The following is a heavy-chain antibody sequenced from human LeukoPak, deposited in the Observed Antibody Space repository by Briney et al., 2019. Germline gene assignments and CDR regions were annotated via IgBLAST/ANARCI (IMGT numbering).Heavy chain of an antibody. CDR2: IRDSGSST. CDR3: AKGSSSSGYY. J-gene: IGHJ4*02. Sequence: GGSLRLSCAASGFTFSSYAMSWVRQAPGKGLEWVSAIRDSGSSTHYADSVKGRFTTSRDNSKNTLYLQMNSLRAEDTAVYYCAKGSSSSGYYWGQGTLVTVSS. CDR1: GFTFSSYA. D-gene: IGHD6-6*01. V-gene: IGHV3-23*01.